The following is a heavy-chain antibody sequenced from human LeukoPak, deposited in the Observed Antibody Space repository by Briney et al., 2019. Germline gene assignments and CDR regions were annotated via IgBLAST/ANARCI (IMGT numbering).Heavy chain of an antibody. CDR2: INPAGGRT. J-gene: IGHJ6*03. V-gene: IGHV1-46*01. CDR3: ARGDGDDYYYYMDV. Sequence: ASVKVSCKASGYIFITYYIHWVRQAPGQGPEWVGMINPAGGRTVYAQKFQGRVTMSTDTSTSTVSMDLSSLRSEDTAVYFCARGDGDDYYYYMDVWGKGTTVTVSS. D-gene: IGHD3-10*01. CDR1: GYIFITYY.